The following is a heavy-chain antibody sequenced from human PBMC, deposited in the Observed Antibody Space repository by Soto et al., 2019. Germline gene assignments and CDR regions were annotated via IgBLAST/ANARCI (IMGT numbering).Heavy chain of an antibody. J-gene: IGHJ3*01. V-gene: IGHV3-21*01. CDR2: ISRTSPYI. Sequence: PGGSLRLSCASSVFTFSSYSMNCVRHSPGKGLEWVSSISRTSPYISYADSVKGRFTISRDNAKNSLYLQMSSLRVEDTAVYFCARTWDGNHHAFNFWAHGTMVTVSS. CDR1: VFTFSSYS. CDR3: ARTWDGNHHAFNF. D-gene: IGHD1-26*01.